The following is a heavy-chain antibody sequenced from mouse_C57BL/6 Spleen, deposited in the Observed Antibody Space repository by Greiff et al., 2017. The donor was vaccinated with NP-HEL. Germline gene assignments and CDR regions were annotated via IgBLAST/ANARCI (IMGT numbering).Heavy chain of an antibody. D-gene: IGHD1-1*01. CDR2: INPSSGYT. Sequence: VQLQQSGAELARPGASVTMSCKASGYTFTSYTMHWVKQRPGQGLEWIGYINPSSGYTKYNQKFKDKATLTADKSSSTAYMQLSSLTSEDSAVYYCARGDYYGSSRSWFAYWGQGTLVTVSA. V-gene: IGHV1-4*01. CDR1: GYTFTSYT. CDR3: ARGDYYGSSRSWFAY. J-gene: IGHJ3*01.